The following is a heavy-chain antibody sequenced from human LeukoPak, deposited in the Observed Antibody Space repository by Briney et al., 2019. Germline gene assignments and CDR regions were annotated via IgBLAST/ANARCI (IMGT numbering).Heavy chain of an antibody. Sequence: GGSLRLSCAASGFIVSSNYMSWVRQAPGKGLEWVSVIHSGGNTYYADSVKGRFTISRDNSKNTLYLQMNSLRAEDTAVYYCAKDAHIVGASHFDYWGQGTLVTVSS. CDR1: GFIVSSNY. D-gene: IGHD1-26*01. CDR2: IHSGGNT. V-gene: IGHV3-53*05. CDR3: AKDAHIVGASHFDY. J-gene: IGHJ4*02.